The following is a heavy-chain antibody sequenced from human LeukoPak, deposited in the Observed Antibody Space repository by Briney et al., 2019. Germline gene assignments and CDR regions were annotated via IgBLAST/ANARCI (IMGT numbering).Heavy chain of an antibody. D-gene: IGHD7-27*01. CDR2: IKQDGSEK. V-gene: IGHV3-7*03. Sequence: GGSLRLSCAASGFTFSSYWMSWVRQAPGKGLEGVANIKQDGSEKYYVDSVKGRFTISRDNAKNSLYLQMNSLRAEDTAVYYCARDKWGYKSYYYGMDVWGQGTTVTVSS. CDR3: ARDKWGYKSYYYGMDV. CDR1: GFTFSSYW. J-gene: IGHJ6*02.